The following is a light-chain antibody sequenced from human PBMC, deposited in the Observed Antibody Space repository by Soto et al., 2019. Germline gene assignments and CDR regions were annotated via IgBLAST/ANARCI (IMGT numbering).Light chain of an antibody. V-gene: IGKV1-39*01. CDR3: QQSFSTPYT. J-gene: IGKJ2*01. Sequence: DIQMTQSPSSLSPSVGDRVTITCRASQSISTYLNWYQQKPGKAPKVLIYAASSLQSWVPSRFSGSGSGTDFTLTISSLQPEDFATYYCQQSFSTPYTFGRGTKLEIK. CDR2: AAS. CDR1: QSISTY.